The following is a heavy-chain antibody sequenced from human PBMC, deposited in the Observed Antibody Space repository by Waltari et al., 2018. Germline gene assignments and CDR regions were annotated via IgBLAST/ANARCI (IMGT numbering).Heavy chain of an antibody. CDR2: IYYSGST. V-gene: IGHV4-59*01. Sequence: QVQLQESGPGLVKPSETLSLTCTVSGGSISSYYWSWLRQPPGKGLEWIGYIYYSGSTNYNPSLKSRVTISVDTSKNQFSLKLSSVTAADTAVYYCARGRVGDPWGQGTLVTVSS. CDR1: GGSISSYY. CDR3: ARGRVGDP. D-gene: IGHD3-10*01. J-gene: IGHJ5*02.